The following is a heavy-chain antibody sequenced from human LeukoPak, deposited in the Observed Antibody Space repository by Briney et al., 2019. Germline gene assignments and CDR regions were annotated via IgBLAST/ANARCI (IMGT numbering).Heavy chain of an antibody. D-gene: IGHD2-8*01. V-gene: IGHV3-72*01. Sequence: GGSLRLSCVVSGFTSSDHYIDWARQAPGKGLEWVGRIRNKVNSYTTEYAASVKDRFTISRDDSKNSVWLQMNSLKTEDSAVYYCARDLGYCTNGVCHTRFDYWGQGTLVAVSS. CDR3: ARDLGYCTNGVCHTRFDY. CDR2: IRNKVNSYTT. J-gene: IGHJ4*02. CDR1: GFTSSDHY.